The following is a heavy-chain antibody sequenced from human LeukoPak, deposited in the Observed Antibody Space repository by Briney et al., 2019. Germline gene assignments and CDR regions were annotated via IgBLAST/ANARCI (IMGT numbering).Heavy chain of an antibody. CDR1: GFTFSSYW. CDR3: ARDRHSSGYYYYGMDV. D-gene: IGHD6-19*01. V-gene: IGHV3-74*01. J-gene: IGHJ6*02. CDR2: INSDGSTT. Sequence: PGGSLRLSCAASGFTFSSYWMHWVRQAPGTELVWLSRINSDGSTTNYADSVKGRFTISRDNAKNTLYLQMNSLRAEDTAVYYCARDRHSSGYYYYGMDVWGQGTMVTVSS.